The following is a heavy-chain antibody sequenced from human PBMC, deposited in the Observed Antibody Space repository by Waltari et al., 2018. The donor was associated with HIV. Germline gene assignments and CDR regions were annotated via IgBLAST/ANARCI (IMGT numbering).Heavy chain of an antibody. J-gene: IGHJ4*02. Sequence: EVQLEETGGGLIQTGGSLRLSCVASGFSVTDNHINWVRQAPGRGLEWVSVIYSRGATSYADSLRGRFTISRDISRNTVDLQMKSLRVEDTAVYYCAREKKEYSSGIYVPYFDFWGRGTRVTVSS. V-gene: IGHV3-53*02. CDR3: AREKKEYSSGIYVPYFDF. CDR1: GFSVTDNH. CDR2: IYSRGAT. D-gene: IGHD3-22*01.